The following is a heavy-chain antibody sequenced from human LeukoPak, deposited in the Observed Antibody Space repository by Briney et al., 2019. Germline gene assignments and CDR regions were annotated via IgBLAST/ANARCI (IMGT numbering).Heavy chain of an antibody. D-gene: IGHD6-13*01. CDR2: IYYSGST. Sequence: SETLSLTCTVSGGSISSSSYYWGWIRQPPGKGLEWIGSIYYSGSTYYNPSLKSRVTISVDTSKNQFSLKLSSVTAADTAVYYCARSSGIAAAGPGFDYWGQGTLVTVSS. V-gene: IGHV4-39*07. J-gene: IGHJ4*02. CDR1: GGSISSSSYY. CDR3: ARSSGIAAAGPGFDY.